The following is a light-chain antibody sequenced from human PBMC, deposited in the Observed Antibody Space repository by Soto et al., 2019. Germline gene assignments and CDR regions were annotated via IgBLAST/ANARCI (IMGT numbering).Light chain of an antibody. Sequence: ENVLTQSPGTLSLSPGERATLSCRASQSVSSSYLAWYQQKPGQAPRLLIYGASSRATGIPDRFSGSGSGTDFTLTISRLEPEDFAMYYCHQYGNSPPVTFGKGTRLEIK. CDR2: GAS. V-gene: IGKV3-20*01. CDR1: QSVSSSY. J-gene: IGKJ5*01. CDR3: HQYGNSPPVT.